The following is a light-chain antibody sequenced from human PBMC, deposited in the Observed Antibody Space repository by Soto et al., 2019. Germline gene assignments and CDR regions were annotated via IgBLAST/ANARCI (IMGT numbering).Light chain of an antibody. CDR3: QQSYNTPLT. Sequence: IHMTQSPSSLSASVGDRVTIPFRASQTSATFINWYRQKSGAAPELLIYDASTLQSGVPSRFRGGASGTDFTLTISSLQLDDFETYYCQQSYNTPLTFGHGTRLEIK. J-gene: IGKJ5*01. V-gene: IGKV1-39*01. CDR2: DAS. CDR1: QTSATF.